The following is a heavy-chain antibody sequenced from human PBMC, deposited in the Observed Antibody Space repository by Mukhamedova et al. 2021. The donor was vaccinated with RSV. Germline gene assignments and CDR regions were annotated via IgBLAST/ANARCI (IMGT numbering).Heavy chain of an antibody. V-gene: IGHV4-59*09. CDR3: ARGVVPAFPYYYYNMDV. D-gene: IGHD2-2*01. Sequence: NYNPSLKSRVTISVDTSKNQFSLKLSSVTAADTAVYYCARGVVPAFPYYYYNMDVWGKGTTVTVSS. J-gene: IGHJ6*03.